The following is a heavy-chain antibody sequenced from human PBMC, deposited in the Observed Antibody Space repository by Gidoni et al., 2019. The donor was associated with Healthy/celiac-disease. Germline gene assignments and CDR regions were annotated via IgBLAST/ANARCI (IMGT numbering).Heavy chain of an antibody. CDR2: ISGSGGST. J-gene: IGHJ4*02. V-gene: IGHV3-23*01. Sequence: EVQLLESGGGWVQPGGSMGLSCAASGSTFSSYAMSWVSQAPGKGLEWVSAISGSGGSTYYADSVKGRFTISRDNSKHTLYLQMNFLRAEDTAVYYCANLDGAGYSKYYFYYWGQGTLVTVSS. CDR1: GSTFSSYA. D-gene: IGHD4-4*01. CDR3: ANLDGAGYSKYYFYY.